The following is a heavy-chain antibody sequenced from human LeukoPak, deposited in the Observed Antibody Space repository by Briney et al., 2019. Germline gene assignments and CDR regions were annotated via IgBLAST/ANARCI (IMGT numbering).Heavy chain of an antibody. CDR3: ASASPSRNWAFDS. CDR2: IYYSGST. J-gene: IGHJ4*02. CDR1: GGSISSGGYY. V-gene: IGHV4-31*03. Sequence: PSETLSLTCTVSGGSISSGGYYWSWIRQHPGKGLEWIGYIYYSGSTYYNPSLKSRVTISVDTSKNQFSLRLRSVTAADTAIYYCASASPSRNWAFDSWGPGTLVTVSS. D-gene: IGHD7-27*01.